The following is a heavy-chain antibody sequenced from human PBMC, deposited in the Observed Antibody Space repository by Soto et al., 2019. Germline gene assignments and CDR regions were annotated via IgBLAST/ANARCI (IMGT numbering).Heavy chain of an antibody. CDR1: GGSISSGGYY. CDR2: IYYSVST. Sequence: PSETLSLTCTVSGGSISSGGYYWSWIRQHPGKGLEWIGYIYYSVSTYYNPSLKSRVTISVDTSKNQFSLKLSSVTAADTAVYYCARERGDSSWYFRYYGMDVWGQGTTVTVSS. D-gene: IGHD6-13*01. CDR3: ARERGDSSWYFRYYGMDV. V-gene: IGHV4-31*03. J-gene: IGHJ6*02.